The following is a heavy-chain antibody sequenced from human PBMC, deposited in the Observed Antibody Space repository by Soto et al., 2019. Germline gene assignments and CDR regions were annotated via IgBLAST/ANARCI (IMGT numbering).Heavy chain of an antibody. CDR1: GFTFSSYA. V-gene: IGHV3-23*01. J-gene: IGHJ3*02. CDR2: FSGSGTST. Sequence: EVQVLESGGGLVQPGGSLRLSCAASGFTFSSYAMSWVRQARGKGLESVSAFSGSGTSTYYADSVKGRFTISRENSQKTLFQQMNSLRADDTAVYYCAKSTRVKPDALDMWVQGTIVTVSS. D-gene: IGHD6-6*01. CDR3: AKSTRVKPDALDM.